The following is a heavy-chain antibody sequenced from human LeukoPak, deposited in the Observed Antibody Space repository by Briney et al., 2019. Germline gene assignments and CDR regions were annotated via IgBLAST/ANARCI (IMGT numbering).Heavy chain of an antibody. V-gene: IGHV3-23*01. CDR3: AKAGPPNYYYYYYMDV. J-gene: IGHJ6*03. Sequence: PGGTLRLSCAASGFTFSSYAMSWVRQAPGKGLEWVSAISGSGGSTYYADSVKGRFTISRDNSKNTLYLQMNSLRAEDTAVYYCAKAGPPNYYYYYYMDVWGKGTTVTVFS. CDR1: GFTFSSYA. CDR2: ISGSGGST.